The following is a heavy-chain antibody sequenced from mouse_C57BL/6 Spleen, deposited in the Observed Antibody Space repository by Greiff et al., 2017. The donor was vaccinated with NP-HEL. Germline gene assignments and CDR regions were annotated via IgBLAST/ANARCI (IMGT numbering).Heavy chain of an antibody. Sequence: QVQLQQSGAELVKPGASVKLSCKASGYTFTEYTIHWVKQRSGQGLEWIGNIYPSDSETHYNQKFKDKATLTVDKSSSTAYMQLSSLTSEDSAVYYCARSLVAPDYWGQGTTLTVSS. CDR2: IYPSDSET. CDR3: ARSLVAPDY. CDR1: GYTFTEYT. J-gene: IGHJ2*01. V-gene: IGHV1-61*01. D-gene: IGHD1-1*01.